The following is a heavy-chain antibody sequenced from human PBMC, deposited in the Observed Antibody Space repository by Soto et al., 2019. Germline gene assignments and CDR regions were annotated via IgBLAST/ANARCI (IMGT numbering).Heavy chain of an antibody. Sequence: ASVKVSCKASGGTFSRYALSWVRQAPGQGPEWMGGIVPMFGTANYAQKFQGRVTITADESTSTAYMQLSSLRSEDTAVYYCARGVYYDSRGYYFFFWGQGTLVTVSS. CDR3: ARGVYYDSRGYYFFF. CDR1: GGTFSRYA. V-gene: IGHV1-69*13. D-gene: IGHD3-22*01. CDR2: IVPMFGTA. J-gene: IGHJ4*02.